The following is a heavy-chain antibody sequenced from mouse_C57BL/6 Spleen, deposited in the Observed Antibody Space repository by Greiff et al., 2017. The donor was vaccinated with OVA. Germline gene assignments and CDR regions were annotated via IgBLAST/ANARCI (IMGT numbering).Heavy chain of an antibody. J-gene: IGHJ4*01. CDR2: IWRGGST. CDR1: GFSLTSYG. CDR3: AKTLIFTTVVQGAMDY. Sequence: QVQLQQSGPGLVQPSQSLSITCTVSGFSLTSYGVHWVRQSPGKGLEWLGVIWRGGSTDYNAAFMSRLSITKDNSKSQVFFKMNSLQADDTAIYYCAKTLIFTTVVQGAMDYWGQGTSVTVSS. D-gene: IGHD1-1*01. V-gene: IGHV2-5*01.